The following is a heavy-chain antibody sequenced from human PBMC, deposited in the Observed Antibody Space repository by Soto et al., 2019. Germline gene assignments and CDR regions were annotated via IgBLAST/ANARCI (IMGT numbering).Heavy chain of an antibody. V-gene: IGHV1-69*12. Sequence: QVQLVQSGAEVKKPGSSVKVSCKASGGTFSSYAITWVRQAPGQGLEWMGGIIPIFGTANYAQKFQGRVTITADESTSTDCMELSSLRSEDTAVYYCARDRGPSSGYYPYWFDPWGQGTLVTVSS. CDR1: GGTFSSYA. D-gene: IGHD3-22*01. CDR3: ARDRGPSSGYYPYWFDP. J-gene: IGHJ5*02. CDR2: IIPIFGTA.